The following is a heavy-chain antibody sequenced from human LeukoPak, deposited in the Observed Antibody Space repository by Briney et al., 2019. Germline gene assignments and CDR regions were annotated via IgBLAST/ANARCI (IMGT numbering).Heavy chain of an antibody. Sequence: GGSLRLSCAASGFTFSSYAMHWVRQAPGKGLEWVAVISYDGSNKYYADSVKGRFTISRDNSKNTLYLQMNSLRAEDTAVYYCARDIYSSSWYSLWYFDLWGRGTLVTVSS. CDR1: GFTFSSYA. CDR3: ARDIYSSSWYSLWYFDL. J-gene: IGHJ2*01. CDR2: ISYDGSNK. D-gene: IGHD6-13*01. V-gene: IGHV3-30-3*01.